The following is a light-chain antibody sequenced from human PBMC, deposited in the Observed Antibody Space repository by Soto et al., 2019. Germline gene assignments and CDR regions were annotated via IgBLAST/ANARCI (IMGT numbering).Light chain of an antibody. J-gene: IGLJ2*01. Sequence: QSVLTQPPSASGTPGQRVTISCSGRSSNIGSNAVNWYQQLPGTAPKLLIYSTNQRPSGVPDRFSGSKSGTSASLAISGLQSEDEADYYCATWDDSLNALFGGGTKVTVL. CDR2: STN. CDR1: SSNIGSNA. CDR3: ATWDDSLNAL. V-gene: IGLV1-44*01.